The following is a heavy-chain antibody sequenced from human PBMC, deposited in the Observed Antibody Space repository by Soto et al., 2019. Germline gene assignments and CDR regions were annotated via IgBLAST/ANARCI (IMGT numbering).Heavy chain of an antibody. CDR2: ISAYNGNT. D-gene: IGHD3-10*01. V-gene: IGHV1-18*01. CDR1: GYTFTSYG. J-gene: IGHJ6*02. CDR3: ARVGQFGELPSETGGMDV. Sequence: QVQLVQSGAEVKKPGASVKVSCKASGYTFTSYGISWVRQAPGQGLEWMGWISAYNGNTNYAQKLQGRVTMTTDTATSTAYMELRSLRSDDTAVYYCARVGQFGELPSETGGMDVWGQGTTVTVSS.